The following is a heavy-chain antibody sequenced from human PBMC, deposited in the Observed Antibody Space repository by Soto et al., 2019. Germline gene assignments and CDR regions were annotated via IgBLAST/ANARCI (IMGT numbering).Heavy chain of an antibody. J-gene: IGHJ6*02. CDR3: ASAGFVSGWNEFSGMDV. Sequence: VQLVQSGAEVRKPGSSVKVSCQVSGVTFSTSTITWVRQAPGQGLEWMGSIIPILGTAKSTQKFQGRVTITADESASVAYMELSSLTSEDTAVYYCASAGFVSGWNEFSGMDVWGQGTTVTFSS. D-gene: IGHD6-19*01. CDR2: IIPILGTA. CDR1: GVTFSTST. V-gene: IGHV1-69*11.